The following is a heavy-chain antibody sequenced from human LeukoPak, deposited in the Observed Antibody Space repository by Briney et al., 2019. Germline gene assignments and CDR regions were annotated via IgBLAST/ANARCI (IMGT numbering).Heavy chain of an antibody. CDR1: GYTFTGYL. V-gene: IGHV1-2*02. J-gene: IGHJ2*01. Sequence: ASVKVSCKASGYTFTGYLMHWVRQAPRQGLELMGWISPNSGDTKYAQKFQGRVTMTRDTSISTAYMEVSRLRSDDTAVYYCVRGLTTVATWLYLWGRGTLVTVSS. D-gene: IGHD4-17*01. CDR2: ISPNSGDT. CDR3: VRGLTTVATWLYL.